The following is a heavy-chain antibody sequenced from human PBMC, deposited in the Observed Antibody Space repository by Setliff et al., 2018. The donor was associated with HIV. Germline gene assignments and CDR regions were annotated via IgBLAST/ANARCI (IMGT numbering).Heavy chain of an antibody. CDR1: GFSFKSAW. J-gene: IGHJ6*03. D-gene: IGHD5-18*01. Sequence: PGGSLRLSCAASGFSFKSAWMSWVRQAPGKGLEWVGHIKAKRKSSTTEYAASVKGRFTISRDDSKNSLYLQMNSLKSEDTAVYYCTRHVDSGTYMDVWGRGTTVTVSS. CDR2: IKAKRKSSTT. CDR3: TRHVDSGTYMDV. V-gene: IGHV3-72*01.